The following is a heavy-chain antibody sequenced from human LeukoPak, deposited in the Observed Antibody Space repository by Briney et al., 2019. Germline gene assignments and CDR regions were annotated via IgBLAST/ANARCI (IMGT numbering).Heavy chain of an antibody. V-gene: IGHV4-4*07. J-gene: IGHJ5*02. CDR2: IYTSGST. Sequence: SETLSLTCTVSGGSISSYYWSWIRQPAGKGLEWIGRIYTSGSTNYNPSLKSRVTMSEDTSKNQFSLKLSSVTAADTAVYYCARFASSSSLQDWFDPGGQGTLVTVSS. CDR3: ARFASSSSLQDWFDP. D-gene: IGHD6-6*01. CDR1: GGSISSYY.